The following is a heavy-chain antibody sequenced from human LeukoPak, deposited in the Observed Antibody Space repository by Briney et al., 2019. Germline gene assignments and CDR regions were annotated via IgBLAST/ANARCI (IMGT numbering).Heavy chain of an antibody. V-gene: IGHV3-48*04. Sequence: PGGSLRLSCAASGFTFSSYGMHWVRQAPGKGLEWVSYISSSSSTIYYADSVKGRFTISRDNAKNSLYLQMNSLRAEDTAVYYCARGALHYDSSGYYYFNDYYGMDVWGQGTTVTVSS. CDR1: GFTFSSYG. CDR2: ISSSSSTI. J-gene: IGHJ6*02. CDR3: ARGALHYDSSGYYYFNDYYGMDV. D-gene: IGHD3-22*01.